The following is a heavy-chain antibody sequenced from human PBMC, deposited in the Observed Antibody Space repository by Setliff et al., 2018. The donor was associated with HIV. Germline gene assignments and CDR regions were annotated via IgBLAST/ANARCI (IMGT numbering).Heavy chain of an antibody. CDR1: GGSISFGCYY. V-gene: IGHV4-61*02. J-gene: IGHJ4*02. Sequence: SETLSLTCTVSGGSISFGCYYWSWIRQPAGKGLEWIGRMHTSGSTSYSPSLKSRVTISIDTSKNQFSLELTSLIAADTAVYYCAREECTSWPRVHYWGQGAMVTVSS. D-gene: IGHD6-13*01. CDR2: MHTSGST. CDR3: AREECTSWPRVHY.